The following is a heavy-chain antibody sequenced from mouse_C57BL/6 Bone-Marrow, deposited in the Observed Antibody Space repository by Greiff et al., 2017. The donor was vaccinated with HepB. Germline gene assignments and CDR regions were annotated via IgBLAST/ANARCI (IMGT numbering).Heavy chain of an antibody. CDR1: GYTFTSYW. Sequence: QVQLKQPGAELVKPGASVKMSCKASGYTFTSYWITWVKQRPGQGLEWIGDIYPGSGSTNYNEKFKSKATLTVDTSSSTAYMQLSSLTSEDSAVYYCARGSYGYVYYFDYWGQGTTLTVSS. CDR3: ARGSYGYVYYFDY. J-gene: IGHJ2*01. CDR2: IYPGSGST. V-gene: IGHV1-55*01. D-gene: IGHD2-2*01.